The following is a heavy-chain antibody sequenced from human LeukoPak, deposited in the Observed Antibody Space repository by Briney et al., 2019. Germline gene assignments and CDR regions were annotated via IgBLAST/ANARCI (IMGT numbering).Heavy chain of an antibody. D-gene: IGHD5/OR15-5a*01. J-gene: IGHJ4*02. CDR3: GRESSSSTFDY. Sequence: GGSLRLSCAASGFTFSSYWMSWVRQAPGTGLEWVANIHQDGSEKYYVDSVKGRFTISRDNAKNSLYLQMNSLRAEDAAIYYCGRESSSSTFDYWGQGTLVTVSS. CDR2: IHQDGSEK. V-gene: IGHV3-7*01. CDR1: GFTFSSYW.